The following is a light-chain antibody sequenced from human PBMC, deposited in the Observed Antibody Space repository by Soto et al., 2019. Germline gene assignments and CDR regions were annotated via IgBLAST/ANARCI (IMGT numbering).Light chain of an antibody. CDR2: GNS. J-gene: IGLJ1*01. V-gene: IGLV1-40*01. CDR1: SSNIGAGYD. CDR3: QYYDSSLSGFYV. Sequence: QSVLTQPPSVSGAPWQRVTISCTGSSSNIGAGYDVHWYQQLPGTAPKLLIYGNSNRPSGVPDRFSGSKSGTSASLAITGLQAEDEADYYCQYYDSSLSGFYVFGTGTKVTVL.